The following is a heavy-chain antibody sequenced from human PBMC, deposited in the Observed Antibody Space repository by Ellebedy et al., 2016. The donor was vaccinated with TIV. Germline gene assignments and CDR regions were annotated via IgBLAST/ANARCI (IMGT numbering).Heavy chain of an antibody. Sequence: MPGGSLRLSCVASGFTFSSYSMNWVRQAPGKGLEWIGEIYHSGSTNSNPSLKSRVTISVDKSKTQFTLKLSSVTAADTAVYYCASRIPRVRGADCWGQGTLVTVSS. CDR2: IYHSGST. CDR1: GFTFSSYSM. CDR3: ASRIPRVRGADC. J-gene: IGHJ4*02. D-gene: IGHD3-10*01. V-gene: IGHV4-4*02.